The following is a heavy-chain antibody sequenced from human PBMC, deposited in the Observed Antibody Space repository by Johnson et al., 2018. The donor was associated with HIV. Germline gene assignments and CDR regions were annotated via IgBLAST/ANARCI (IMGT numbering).Heavy chain of an antibody. V-gene: IGHV3-20*03. D-gene: IGHD6-13*01. CDR3: AKGSGSSWYIGAFDI. CDR2: T. J-gene: IGHJ3*02. Sequence: TAYPDSMKGRFTISRDNAKNSLYLQMNSLRAEDTAFYYSAKGSGSSWYIGAFDIWGQGTMVTVSS.